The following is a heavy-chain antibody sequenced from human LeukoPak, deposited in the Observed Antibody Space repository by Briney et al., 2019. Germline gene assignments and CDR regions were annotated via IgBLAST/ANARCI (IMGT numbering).Heavy chain of an antibody. V-gene: IGHV4-31*03. Sequence: TSETLSLTCTVSGGSISSGGYYWSWIRQHPGKGLEWIGYIYYSGSTYYNPSLKSRVTISVDTSKNQFSLKLSSVTAADTAVYYCAGGESYYYYYGMDVWGQGTTVTVSS. D-gene: IGHD3-10*01. J-gene: IGHJ6*02. CDR2: IYYSGST. CDR3: AGGESYYYYYGMDV. CDR1: GGSISSGGYY.